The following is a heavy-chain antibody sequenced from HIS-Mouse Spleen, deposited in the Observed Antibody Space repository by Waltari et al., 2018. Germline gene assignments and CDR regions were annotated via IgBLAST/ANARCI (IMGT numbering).Heavy chain of an antibody. Sequence: QLQLQESGLGLVKPSETLSLTCTVSGGSISSRSYYWGWLRQPPGKGLEWIGSSYYSGSTYYNPSLKSRVTISVDTSKNQFSLKLSSVTAADTAVYYCAREIPYSSSWYDWYFDLWGRGTLVTVSS. CDR3: AREIPYSSSWYDWYFDL. V-gene: IGHV4-39*07. CDR2: SYYSGST. CDR1: GGSISSRSYY. J-gene: IGHJ2*01. D-gene: IGHD6-13*01.